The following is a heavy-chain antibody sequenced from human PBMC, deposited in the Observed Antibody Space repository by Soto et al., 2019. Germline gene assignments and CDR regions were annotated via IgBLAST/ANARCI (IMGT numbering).Heavy chain of an antibody. CDR2: ISGSGGST. CDR1: GFTFSSYA. J-gene: IGHJ4*01. D-gene: IGHD2-2*01. Sequence: GGSLRLSCAASGFTFSSYAMSWVRQAPGKGLEWVSSISGSGGSTYYADSVKGRFTISRDNSKNTLYLQMNSLRAKDTAVYYYTTDSYSSITIVRFDYWGHGALVTVSS. CDR3: TTDSYSSITIVRFDY. V-gene: IGHV3-23*01.